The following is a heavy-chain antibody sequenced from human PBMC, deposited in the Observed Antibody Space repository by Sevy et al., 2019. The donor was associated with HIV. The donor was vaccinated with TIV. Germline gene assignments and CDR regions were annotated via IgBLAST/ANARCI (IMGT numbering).Heavy chain of an antibody. CDR1: GLIFSSYG. CDR2: ISNSGGTT. D-gene: IGHD3-10*01. J-gene: IGHJ4*02. Sequence: GGSLRLSCAASGLIFSSYGMNWVRQAPGKGLEWVSGISNSGGTTYYADSVKGRITISRDNSKNTLYLQMNSLRAEDTALYYCAKNSITGGGTDYWGQGTLVTVSS. CDR3: AKNSITGGGTDY. V-gene: IGHV3-23*01.